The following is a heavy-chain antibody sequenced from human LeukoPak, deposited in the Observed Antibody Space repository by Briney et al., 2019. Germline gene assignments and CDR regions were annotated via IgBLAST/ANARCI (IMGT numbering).Heavy chain of an antibody. V-gene: IGHV3-66*01. J-gene: IGHJ4*02. CDR2: IYSGGGT. Sequence: GGSLRLSCAVSGATVSSNHMSWVRQAPGKGLEWVSAIYSGGGTYYADSVKGRFTLSRDISKNRLYLLMKSLRAEDTAVYYCVRSASWGQGTLVTVSS. CDR1: GATVSSNH. CDR3: VRSAS.